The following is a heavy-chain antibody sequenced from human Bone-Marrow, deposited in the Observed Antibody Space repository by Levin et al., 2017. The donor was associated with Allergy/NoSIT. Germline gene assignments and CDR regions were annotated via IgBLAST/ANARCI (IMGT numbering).Heavy chain of an antibody. CDR2: IKSKTDGGTT. CDR1: GFTFSNAW. Sequence: GESLKISFAASGFTFSNAWMSWVRQAPGKGLQWVGRIKSKTDGGTTDYAAPVKGRFSISRDDSKNTLYLQMNSLKTEDTAVYYCATEYSLHYDILTGYYNPYYDYDMDVWGQGTTVTVSS. CDR3: ATEYSLHYDILTGYYNPYYDYDMDV. D-gene: IGHD3-9*01. V-gene: IGHV3-15*01. J-gene: IGHJ6*02.